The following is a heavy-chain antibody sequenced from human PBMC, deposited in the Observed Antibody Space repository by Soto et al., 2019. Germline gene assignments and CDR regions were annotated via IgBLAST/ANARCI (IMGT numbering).Heavy chain of an antibody. CDR1: GYTLTELS. Sequence: SVKVSCEVSGYTLTELSMHWVRQAPGKGLEWMGGFDPEDGETIYAQKFQGRVTMTEDTSTDTAYMELSSLRSEDTAVYYCATSLQYQLPSTGYGLHRGNWFDPWGQGTLVTVSS. D-gene: IGHD2-2*01. V-gene: IGHV1-24*01. CDR3: ATSLQYQLPSTGYGLHRGNWFDP. J-gene: IGHJ5*02. CDR2: FDPEDGET.